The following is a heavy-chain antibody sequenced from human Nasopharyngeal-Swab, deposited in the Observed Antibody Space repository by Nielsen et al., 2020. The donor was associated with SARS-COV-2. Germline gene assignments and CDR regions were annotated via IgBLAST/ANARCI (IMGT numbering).Heavy chain of an antibody. Sequence: SETLSLTCSVYGGSFSGSHWSWIRQPPGKGLEWLGEINHSGSTKYNPSLKSRVAISVDTSKNQFSLKLSSVTAADTAVYYCARAPYDVSTALYGGDYYNYYAMDVWGQGTTVTVSS. CDR1: GGSFSGSH. CDR2: INHSGST. D-gene: IGHD3-9*01. J-gene: IGHJ6*02. V-gene: IGHV4-34*01. CDR3: ARAPYDVSTALYGGDYYNYYAMDV.